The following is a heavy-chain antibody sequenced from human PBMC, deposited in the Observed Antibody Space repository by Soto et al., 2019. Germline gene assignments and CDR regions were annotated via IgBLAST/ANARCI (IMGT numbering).Heavy chain of an antibody. CDR2: IYWDDDK. J-gene: IGHJ1*01. Sequence: QITLKESGPTLVKPTQSLTLTCTFSGFSLNTDRMGVGWIRQPPGKALEWLALIYWDDDKRYSPSLKNRLTITNDTTNIQVVLTIINIDPVDTATYCRAHTISREHFLRWGRGTLVIVTS. CDR3: AHTISREHFLR. D-gene: IGHD1-1*01. CDR1: GFSLNTDRMG. V-gene: IGHV2-5*02.